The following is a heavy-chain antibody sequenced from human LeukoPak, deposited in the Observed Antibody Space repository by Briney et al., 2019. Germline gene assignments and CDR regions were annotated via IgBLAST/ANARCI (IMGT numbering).Heavy chain of an antibody. Sequence: KPSATLSLTCAVYGGSFSGYYWSWIRQPPGKGLEWIGEINHSGSTNYNPSLKSRVTISVDTSKNQFSLKLSSVTAADTAVYYCARGRYSSGSIDYWGQGTLVTVSS. CDR1: GGSFSGYY. D-gene: IGHD6-19*01. CDR3: ARGRYSSGSIDY. V-gene: IGHV4-34*01. J-gene: IGHJ4*02. CDR2: INHSGST.